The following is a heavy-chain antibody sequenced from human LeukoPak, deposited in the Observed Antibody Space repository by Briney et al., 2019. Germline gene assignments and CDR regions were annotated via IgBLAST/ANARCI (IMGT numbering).Heavy chain of an antibody. D-gene: IGHD6-13*01. V-gene: IGHV3-7*03. J-gene: IGHJ3*02. CDR1: GFTFSSYW. Sequence: GGSLRLSCAASGFTFSSYWMSWVRQAPGKELEWVANIKQDGSEKYYVDSVKGRFTISRDNAKNSLYLQMNSLRAEDTAVYYCARDPGRWSDAFDIWGQGTMVTVSS. CDR3: ARDPGRWSDAFDI. CDR2: IKQDGSEK.